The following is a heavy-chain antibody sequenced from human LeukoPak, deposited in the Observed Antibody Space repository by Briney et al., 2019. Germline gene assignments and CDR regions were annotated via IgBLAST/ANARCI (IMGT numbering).Heavy chain of an antibody. J-gene: IGHJ4*02. CDR1: GGSISSYY. Sequence: SETLSLTCTVSGGSISSYYWSWIRQPAGKGLEWIGRIYTSGSTNYNPSLKSRVTMSVDTSKNQFSLKLSSVTAADTAVYYCARDDLYCSGGSCDRGNGYWGQGTLVTVSS. CDR3: ARDDLYCSGGSCDRGNGY. V-gene: IGHV4-4*07. D-gene: IGHD2-15*01. CDR2: IYTSGST.